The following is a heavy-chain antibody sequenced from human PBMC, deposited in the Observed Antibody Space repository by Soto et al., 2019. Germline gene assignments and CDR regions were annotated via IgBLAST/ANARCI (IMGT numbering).Heavy chain of an antibody. V-gene: IGHV4-59*01. D-gene: IGHD3-22*01. CDR1: GGSISSYY. CDR2: IYYSGST. Sequence: SETLSLTCTVSGGSISSYYWSWIRQPPGKGLEWIWYIYYSGSTNYNPSLKSRVTISVDTSKNQFSLKLSSVTAADTAVYYCARVGEYYYDSGNWFDTGGQGTLVNVSS. J-gene: IGHJ5*02. CDR3: ARVGEYYYDSGNWFDT.